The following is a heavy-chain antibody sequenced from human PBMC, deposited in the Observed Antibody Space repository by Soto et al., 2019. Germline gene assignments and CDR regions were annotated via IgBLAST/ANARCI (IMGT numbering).Heavy chain of an antibody. J-gene: IGHJ4*02. V-gene: IGHV3-33*01. Sequence: QVQLVESGGGVVQPGRSLRLSCAASGITFSNYGTHWVRQAPGKGLEWVAVIWYDGRDKYYADSVKGRFTISRDNSKNTLYLQMNSLTADDTAVYYCVSGYGYFDNSGQGTLVTVSS. CDR1: GITFSNYG. D-gene: IGHD3-22*01. CDR2: IWYDGRDK. CDR3: VSGYGYFDN.